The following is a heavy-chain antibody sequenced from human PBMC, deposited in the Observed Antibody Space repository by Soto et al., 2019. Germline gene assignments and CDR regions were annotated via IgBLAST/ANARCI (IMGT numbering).Heavy chain of an antibody. V-gene: IGHV4-59*01. D-gene: IGHD2-2*03. J-gene: IGHJ5*02. CDR1: GGSISSYY. CDR3: ARSFRMDGVSWFDP. Sequence: SETLSLTCTVSGGSISSYYWSWIRQPPGKGLEWIGYIYYSGSTNYNPSLKSRVTISVDTSKNQFSLKLSSVTAADTAVYYCARSFRMDGVSWFDPWGQGTLVTVSS. CDR2: IYYSGST.